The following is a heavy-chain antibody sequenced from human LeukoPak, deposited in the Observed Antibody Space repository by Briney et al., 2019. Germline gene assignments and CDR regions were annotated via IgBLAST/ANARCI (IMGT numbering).Heavy chain of an antibody. D-gene: IGHD3-3*01. J-gene: IGHJ4*02. CDR1: GFTFNTAW. CDR3: TAPKGLFGVASDY. CDR2: IKKKTDGGTT. V-gene: IGHV3-15*01. Sequence: GGSLRLSCPASGFTFNTAWMSWVRQAPGKGLEWVGRIKKKTDGGTTDYAAPVKDRFNISRDDSKNTLYLQMNSLKTEDTAVYYCTAPKGLFGVASDYWGQGTLVTVSS.